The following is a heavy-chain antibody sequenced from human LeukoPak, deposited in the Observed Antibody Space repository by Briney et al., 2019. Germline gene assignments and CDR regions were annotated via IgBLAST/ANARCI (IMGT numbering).Heavy chain of an antibody. CDR1: GFTFSRYT. J-gene: IGHJ3*02. V-gene: IGHV3-30*04. D-gene: IGHD7-27*01. CDR3: TRDNWGGTLDI. Sequence: PGGSLRLSCAVSGFTFSRYTMHWLRQPPGKGPEWVAIILYDGSDKYYTDSVKGRFTISRDNSKNTLYLQMNSLRAEDTAVYYCTRDNWGGTLDIWGQGTTVTVSS. CDR2: ILYDGSDK.